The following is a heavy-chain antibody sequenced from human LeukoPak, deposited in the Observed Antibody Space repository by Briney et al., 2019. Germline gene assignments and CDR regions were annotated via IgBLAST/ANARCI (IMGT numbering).Heavy chain of an antibody. Sequence: SETLSLTCAVSGGSISSSNWWSWVRQPPGKGLEWIGEIYHSGSTNYNPSLKSRVTISVDKSKNQFSLKLSSVTAADTAVYYCARDATIAAAGPGYFDYWGQGTLVTVSS. CDR2: IYHSGST. CDR1: GGSISSSNW. D-gene: IGHD6-13*01. J-gene: IGHJ4*02. V-gene: IGHV4-4*02. CDR3: ARDATIAAAGPGYFDY.